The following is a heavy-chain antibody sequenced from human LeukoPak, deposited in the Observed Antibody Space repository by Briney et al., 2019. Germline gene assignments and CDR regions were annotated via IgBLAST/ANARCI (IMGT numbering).Heavy chain of an antibody. D-gene: IGHD6-13*01. V-gene: IGHV4-34*01. J-gene: IGHJ1*01. Sequence: SETLSLTCAVYGGSFSGYYWSWIRKPPGKGLGWIGEINHSGSTNYNPSLKSRVTISVDTSKNQFSLKLSSVTAADTAVYYCARSSSSRRAYFQHWGQGTLVTVSS. CDR1: GGSFSGYY. CDR2: INHSGST. CDR3: ARSSSSRRAYFQH.